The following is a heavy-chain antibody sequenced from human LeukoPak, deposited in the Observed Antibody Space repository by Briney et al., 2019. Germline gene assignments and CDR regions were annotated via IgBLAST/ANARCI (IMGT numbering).Heavy chain of an antibody. J-gene: IGHJ6*02. CDR1: GFTFSSYA. V-gene: IGHV3-30-3*01. CDR3: ARVVVPAAMRYGMDV. D-gene: IGHD2-2*01. CDR2: ISYDGSNK. Sequence: PGGSLRLSCAASGFTFSSYAMHWVRQAPGKGLEWVAVISYDGSNKYYADSVKGQFTISRDNSKNTLYLQMNSLRAEDTAVYYCARVVVPAAMRYGMDVWGQGTTVTVSS.